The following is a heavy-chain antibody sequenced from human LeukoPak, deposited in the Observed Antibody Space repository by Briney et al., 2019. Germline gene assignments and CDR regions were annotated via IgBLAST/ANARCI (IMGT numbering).Heavy chain of an antibody. V-gene: IGHV3-48*01. J-gene: IGHJ4*02. CDR2: ISSLSGTI. D-gene: IGHD3-10*01. CDR3: AKVTYGSGTYGAFDS. Sequence: PGGSLRLSCAASGFTFSSYAMSWVRQAPGKGLEWVSYISSLSGTINYADSVKGRFIISRDNAKNSMFLQMNSLRAEDTAVYYCAKVTYGSGTYGAFDSWGQGTLVTVSS. CDR1: GFTFSSYA.